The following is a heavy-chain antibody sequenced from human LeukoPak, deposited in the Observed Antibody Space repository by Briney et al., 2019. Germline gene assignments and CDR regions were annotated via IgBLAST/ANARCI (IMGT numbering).Heavy chain of an antibody. V-gene: IGHV3-66*01. J-gene: IGHJ4*02. CDR1: GFTVSSNY. CDR2: IYSGGST. Sequence: GGSLRLSCAASGFTVSSNYMSWVRQAPGKGLEWVSVIYSGGSTYYADSVKGRFTISRDNSKNTLYLQMNSLRAEDMAVYYCARDPDHALFFDYWGQGTLVTVSS. D-gene: IGHD2-21*01. CDR3: ARDPDHALFFDY.